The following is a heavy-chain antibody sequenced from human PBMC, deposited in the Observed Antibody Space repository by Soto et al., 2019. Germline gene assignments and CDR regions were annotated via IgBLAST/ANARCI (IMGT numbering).Heavy chain of an antibody. CDR1: GFSFSTYG. V-gene: IGHV3-30*03. J-gene: IGHJ4*02. CDR2: ISHDGSNK. CDR3: ARRYRRIVGAHYYYDY. Sequence: GGSLRLSCTPSGFSFSTYGMHWVRQAPGKGLEWVAAISHDGSNKYYGDSVRGRFTISRDNSKNTLYLEMNTVSYEDTAVYYCARRYRRIVGAHYYYDYWGQGTVVIVSS. D-gene: IGHD1-26*01.